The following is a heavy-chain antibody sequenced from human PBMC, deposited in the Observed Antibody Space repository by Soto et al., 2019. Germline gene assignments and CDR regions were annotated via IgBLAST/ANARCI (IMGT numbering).Heavy chain of an antibody. J-gene: IGHJ6*02. V-gene: IGHV3-23*01. Sequence: LRLSCAASGFTFSSYAMSWVRQAPGKGLEWVSAISGSGGSTYYAGSVKGRFTISRDNSKNTLYLQMNSLRAEDTAVYYCRGTRYCTNGVCSYYGMDVWGQGTTVTVSS. CDR2: ISGSGGST. D-gene: IGHD2-8*01. CDR1: GFTFSSYA. CDR3: RGTRYCTNGVCSYYGMDV.